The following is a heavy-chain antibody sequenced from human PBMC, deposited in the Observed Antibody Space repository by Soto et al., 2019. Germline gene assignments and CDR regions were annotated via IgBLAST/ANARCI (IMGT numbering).Heavy chain of an antibody. CDR3: AREEPHPAPLVF. CDR2: ISFDEANK. J-gene: IGHJ4*02. V-gene: IGHV3-30-3*01. CDR1: GFTFSRYP. Sequence: QVKLVESGGDVVRPGMSLRLSCETFGFTFSRYPIHWVRQAPGKGLEWVAGISFDEANKKYVDSVRGRFTVSRDNLMSTVYLQMDSLGAEDTASYFCAREEPHPAPLVFWGQGTQVTVSS.